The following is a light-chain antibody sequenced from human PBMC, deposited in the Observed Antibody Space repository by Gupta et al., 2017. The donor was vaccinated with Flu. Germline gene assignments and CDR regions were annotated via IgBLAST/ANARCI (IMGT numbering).Light chain of an antibody. CDR2: KAS. CDR1: QSISSW. V-gene: IGKV1-5*03. Sequence: DIQMTQSPSTLSASVGDRVTITCRASQSISSWLAWYQQKAGKAPKLLIYKASILESGVPSRFSGSGSGTEFTLTISSLQPDDLAAYYCQQYEAYPLTVGGGTKVEIK. J-gene: IGKJ4*01. CDR3: QQYEAYPLT.